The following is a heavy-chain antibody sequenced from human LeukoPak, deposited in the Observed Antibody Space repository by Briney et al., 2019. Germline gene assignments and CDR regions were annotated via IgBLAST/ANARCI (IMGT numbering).Heavy chain of an antibody. Sequence: SETLSLTCTVSGGSISSSSYYWGWIRQPPGKGLEWIGSIYYSGSTYYDPSLKSRVTISVDTSKNQFSLKLSSVTAADTAVYYCAMRFTDYYYYYMDVWGKGTTVTVSS. CDR1: GGSISSSSYY. CDR3: AMRFTDYYYYYMDV. V-gene: IGHV4-39*07. CDR2: IYYSGST. J-gene: IGHJ6*03. D-gene: IGHD3-16*01.